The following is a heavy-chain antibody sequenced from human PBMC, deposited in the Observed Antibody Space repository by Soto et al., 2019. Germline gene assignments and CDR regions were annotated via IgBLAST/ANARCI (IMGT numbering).Heavy chain of an antibody. D-gene: IGHD2-15*01. V-gene: IGHV3-7*03. CDR2: IKQDGSEK. J-gene: IGHJ6*02. CDR1: GFTFSSYW. CDR3: ARDGVHRTGYCSGGSCYPYYYYGMDV. Sequence: GGSLRLSCAASGFTFSSYWMSWVRQAPGKGLEWVANIKQDGSEKYYVDSVKGRFTISRDNAKNSLYLQMNSLRAEDTAVYYCARDGVHRTGYCSGGSCYPYYYYGMDVWGQGTTVTVSS.